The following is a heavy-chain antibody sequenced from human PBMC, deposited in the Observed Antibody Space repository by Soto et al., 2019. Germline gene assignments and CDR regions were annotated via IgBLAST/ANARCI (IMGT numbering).Heavy chain of an antibody. CDR2: IHSSGSI. V-gene: IGHV4-30-4*01. CDR1: GGTISSDDYY. CDR3: ARYLAGLHDDTSGPFPRPG. Sequence: PSETLSLTCTVSGGTISSDDYYWSWIRQAPGRGLEWIGYIHSSGSIYYNPSLKSRATMSIETAGNQFSLKVSSVTVADTAVYYCARYLAGLHDDTSGPFPRPGWGQGTLVTVSS. J-gene: IGHJ1*01. D-gene: IGHD3-22*01.